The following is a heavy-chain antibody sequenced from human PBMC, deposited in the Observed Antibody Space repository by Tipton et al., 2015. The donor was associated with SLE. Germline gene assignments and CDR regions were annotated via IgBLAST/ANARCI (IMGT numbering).Heavy chain of an antibody. CDR2: IYYNGYT. CDR1: GGSISSGGYY. J-gene: IGHJ4*02. Sequence: LRLSCTVSGGSISSGGYYWSWIRQHPGKGLEWIGYIYYNGYTYDNPSLKSRVTISVDTSKNQFSLRLTSVTAADTAVYYCARDPDYGDDADDYWGQGTLVTVSS. CDR3: ARDPDYGDDADDY. V-gene: IGHV4-31*03. D-gene: IGHD4-17*01.